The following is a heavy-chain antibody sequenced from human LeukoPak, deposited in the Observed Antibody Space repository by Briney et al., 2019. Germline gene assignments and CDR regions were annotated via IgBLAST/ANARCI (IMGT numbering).Heavy chain of an antibody. CDR3: ARALLWFGTNWFDP. Sequence: SETLSLTCTASGGSISSGRYSWSWIRQPPGKGLEWIGYIYYSGSTYYNPSLKSRVTISVDTSKNQFSLKLSSVTAADTAVYYCARALLWFGTNWFDPWGQGTLVTVSS. J-gene: IGHJ5*02. V-gene: IGHV4-30-4*07. CDR1: GGSISSGRYS. CDR2: IYYSGST. D-gene: IGHD3-10*01.